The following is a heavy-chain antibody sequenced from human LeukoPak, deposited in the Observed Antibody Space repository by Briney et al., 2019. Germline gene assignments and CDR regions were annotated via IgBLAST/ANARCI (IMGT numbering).Heavy chain of an antibody. D-gene: IGHD2-15*01. Sequence: GGSLRLSCAASGFTFSSYWMMWVRQAPGKGLEWMANIKQDGSQKNYVDSVKGRFTISRDNAKNSLYLQMNSLRAEDTAVYYCARDQRWFDYWGQGTLVTVSS. CDR2: IKQDGSQK. CDR3: ARDQRWFDY. CDR1: GFTFSSYW. J-gene: IGHJ4*02. V-gene: IGHV3-7*05.